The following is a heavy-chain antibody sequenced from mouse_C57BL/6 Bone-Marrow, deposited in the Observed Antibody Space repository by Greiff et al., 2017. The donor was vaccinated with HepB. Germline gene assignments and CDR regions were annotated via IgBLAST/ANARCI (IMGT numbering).Heavy chain of an antibody. CDR3: ARDLYYGSSYDYFDY. D-gene: IGHD1-1*01. Sequence: QVQLKQPGAELVKPGASVKLSCKASGYTFTSYWMHWVKQRPGQGLEWIGMIHPNSGSTNYNEKFKSKATLTVDKSSSTAYMQLSSLTSEDSAVYYCARDLYYGSSYDYFDYWGQGTTLTVSS. CDR1: GYTFTSYW. J-gene: IGHJ2*01. CDR2: IHPNSGST. V-gene: IGHV1-64*01.